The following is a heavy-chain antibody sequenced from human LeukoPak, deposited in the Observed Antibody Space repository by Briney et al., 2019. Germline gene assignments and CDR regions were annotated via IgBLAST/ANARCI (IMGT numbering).Heavy chain of an antibody. CDR1: GGTFSSYA. CDR2: IIPIFGTA. V-gene: IGHV1-69*13. CDR3: ARDIVVVPAAGATHWFDP. D-gene: IGHD2-2*01. J-gene: IGHJ5*02. Sequence: SVKVSCKASGGTFSSYAISWVRQAPGQGLEWMGGIIPIFGTANYAQKFQGRVTITADESTSTAYMEQSSLRSEDTAVYYCARDIVVVPAAGATHWFDPWGQGTLVTVSS.